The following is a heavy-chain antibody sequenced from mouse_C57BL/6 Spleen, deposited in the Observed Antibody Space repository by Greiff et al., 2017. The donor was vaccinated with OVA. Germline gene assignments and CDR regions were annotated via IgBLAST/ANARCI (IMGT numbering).Heavy chain of an antibody. CDR3: TRSPSTRVTTKFAY. D-gene: IGHD2-2*01. V-gene: IGHV1-5*01. Sequence: VQLQQSGTVLARPGASVKMSCKTSGYTFTSYWMHWVKQRPGQGLEWIGAIYPGNSDTSYNQKFKGKAKLTAVTSASTAYMELSSLTNEDSAVYYCTRSPSTRVTTKFAYWGQGTLVTVSA. CDR1: GYTFTSYW. J-gene: IGHJ3*01. CDR2: IYPGNSDT.